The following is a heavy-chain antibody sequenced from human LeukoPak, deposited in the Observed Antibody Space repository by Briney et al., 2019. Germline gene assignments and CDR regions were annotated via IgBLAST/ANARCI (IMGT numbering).Heavy chain of an antibody. CDR3: ARHGDFTAMIT. D-gene: IGHD5-18*01. Sequence: GESLKISCKGPGYSFTSYWISWVRQMPGKGLEWMGRIDPSDSDTNYSPSFQGHVTISADKSISTAYLQWSSLKASDTAMYYCARHGDFTAMITWGQGTLVTAPS. CDR2: IDPSDSDT. V-gene: IGHV5-10-1*01. J-gene: IGHJ5*02. CDR1: GYSFTSYW.